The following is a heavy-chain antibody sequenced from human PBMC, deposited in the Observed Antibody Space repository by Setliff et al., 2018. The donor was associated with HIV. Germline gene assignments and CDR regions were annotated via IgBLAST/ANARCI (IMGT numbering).Heavy chain of an antibody. CDR3: ARSNSGTYLYY. D-gene: IGHD1-26*01. V-gene: IGHV4-34*01. CDR1: GASFTDYY. J-gene: IGHJ4*02. CDR2: IHHTGHI. Sequence: PSETLSLTCAFYGASFTDYYWNWIRQPPGKGLEWIGEIHHTGHINYNPSFKSRVTMSLDMSTNQFSLKLSSVTAADTAVYFCARSNSGTYLYYWGQGTQVTVSS.